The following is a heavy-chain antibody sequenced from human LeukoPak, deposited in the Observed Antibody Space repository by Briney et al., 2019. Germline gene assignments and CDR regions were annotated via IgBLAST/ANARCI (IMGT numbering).Heavy chain of an antibody. CDR1: GFSFSNAW. CDR3: TTVPTFDI. V-gene: IGHV3-15*01. J-gene: IGHJ3*02. Sequence: GWSLRLSCAAVGFSFSNAWMSWVRQAPGKGQEWVGRIKSKSDGETTDYAAPVKGRFIISRDNTRNMLYLQMNSLKTEDTAVYYCTTVPTFDIWGQGTMVTVSS. CDR2: IKSKSDGETT.